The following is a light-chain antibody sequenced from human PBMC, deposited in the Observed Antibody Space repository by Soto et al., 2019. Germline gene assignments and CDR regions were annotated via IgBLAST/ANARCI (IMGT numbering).Light chain of an antibody. V-gene: IGKV3-15*01. J-gene: IGKJ1*01. CDR2: GAS. CDR3: QQYNNWPSWT. CDR1: QSVSSN. Sequence: EIVMTQSPATLSVSPGERATLSCRASQSVSSNLAWYQQKPGQAPRLLIYGASTRATGIPARFSGSESGTEFTLTIRSMQSEDFEVYYCQQYNNWPSWTFGQGTKVEIK.